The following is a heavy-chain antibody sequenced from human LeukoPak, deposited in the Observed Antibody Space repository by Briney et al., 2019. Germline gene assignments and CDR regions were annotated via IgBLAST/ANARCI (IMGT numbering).Heavy chain of an antibody. CDR3: AKDLSGGSGWSGKWYFDL. Sequence: GGSLRLSCAASGFTFSNFGIHWVRQAPGKGLEWVAAISYDGNNKYYADSVKGRFTTSRDNSKSTLYLQMSSLRAEDTAVYYCAKDLSGGSGWSGKWYFDLWGRGTLVTVSS. J-gene: IGHJ2*01. V-gene: IGHV3-30*18. D-gene: IGHD6-19*01. CDR1: GFTFSNFG. CDR2: ISYDGNNK.